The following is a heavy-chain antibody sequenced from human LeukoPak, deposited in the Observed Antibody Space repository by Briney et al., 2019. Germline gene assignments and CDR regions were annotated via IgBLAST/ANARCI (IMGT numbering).Heavy chain of an antibody. D-gene: IGHD3-9*01. CDR1: GYTFTSYG. V-gene: IGHV1-18*01. J-gene: IGHJ4*02. CDR3: ARVRRYFDWPTPPNFDY. CDR2: ISAYNGNT. Sequence: ASVTVSCKASGYTFTSYGISWVRQAPGQGLEWMGWISAYNGNTNYAQKLQGRVTMTTDTSTSTAYMELRSLRSDDTAVYCCARVRRYFDWPTPPNFDYWGQGTLVTVSS.